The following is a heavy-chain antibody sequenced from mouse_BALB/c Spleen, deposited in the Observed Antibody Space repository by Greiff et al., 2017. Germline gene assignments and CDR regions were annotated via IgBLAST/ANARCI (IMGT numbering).Heavy chain of an antibody. D-gene: IGHD2-10*02. Sequence: VQLKESGAELVKPGASVKLSCTASGFNIKDTYMHWVKQRPEQGLEWIGRIDPANGNTKYDPKFQGKATITADTSSNTAYLQLSSLTSEDTAVYYCAPYGNYVGYAMDYWGQGTSVTVSS. CDR2: IDPANGNT. CDR3: APYGNYVGYAMDY. J-gene: IGHJ4*01. CDR1: GFNIKDTY. V-gene: IGHV14-3*02.